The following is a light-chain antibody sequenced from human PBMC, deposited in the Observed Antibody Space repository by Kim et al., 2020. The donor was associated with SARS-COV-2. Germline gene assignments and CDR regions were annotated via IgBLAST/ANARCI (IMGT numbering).Light chain of an antibody. V-gene: IGLV2-23*02. CDR3: CSYAGSSTLI. CDR1: SSDVGNYNL. CDR2: EVS. Sequence: QSALTQPASVSGSPGQSITISCTGTSSDVGNYNLVSWYQQHPGKAPKLMIYEVSKRPSGISNRFSASKSGNTASLTISGLLAEDEADYYCCSYAGSSTLIFGGGTQLTVL. J-gene: IGLJ2*01.